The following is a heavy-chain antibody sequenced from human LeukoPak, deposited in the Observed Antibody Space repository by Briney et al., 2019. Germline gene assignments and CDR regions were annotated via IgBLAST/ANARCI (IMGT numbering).Heavy chain of an antibody. CDR1: GFTFSSYA. J-gene: IGHJ3*01. Sequence: GSLRLSCAASGFTFSSYAMIWVRQAPGKGLAWVSTISGSGGSTYYADSVKGRFTISRDNSKNTLYLQMNRLRAEDTALYYCAKHIGSGSGQDALDFWGQGTMVTVSS. CDR3: AKHIGSGSGQDALDF. D-gene: IGHD3-3*01. V-gene: IGHV3-23*01. CDR2: ISGSGGST.